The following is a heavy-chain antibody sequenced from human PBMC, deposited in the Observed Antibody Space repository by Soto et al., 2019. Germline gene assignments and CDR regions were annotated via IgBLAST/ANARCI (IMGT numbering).Heavy chain of an antibody. CDR1: GFTFTTYA. J-gene: IGHJ4*02. CDR3: AKRPQSIVVVPAASSYYFDY. D-gene: IGHD2-2*01. CDR2: SSASGADT. Sequence: GGSLRLSCAASGFTFTTYAMTWVRQAPGRGLEWVSGSSASGADTYYADSVKGRFTVSRDNSKNTLYLQMNSLRAEDTAVYYCAKRPQSIVVVPAASSYYFDYWGQGTLVTVSS. V-gene: IGHV3-23*01.